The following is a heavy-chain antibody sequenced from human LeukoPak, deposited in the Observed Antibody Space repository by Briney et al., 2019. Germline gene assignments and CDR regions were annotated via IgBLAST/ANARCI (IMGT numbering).Heavy chain of an antibody. CDR3: ARGGFGEFKIWGPVDY. V-gene: IGHV1-69*06. CDR2: IIPIFGTA. CDR1: GGTFSSYA. D-gene: IGHD3-10*01. J-gene: IGHJ4*02. Sequence: SVKVSCEASGGTFSSYAISWVRQAPGQGLEWMGGIIPIFGTANYAQKFQGRVTITADKSTSTAYMELSSLRSEDTAVYYCARGGFGEFKIWGPVDYWGQGTLVTVSS.